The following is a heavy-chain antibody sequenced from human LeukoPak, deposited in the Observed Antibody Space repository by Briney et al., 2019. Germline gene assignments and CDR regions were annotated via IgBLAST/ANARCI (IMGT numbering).Heavy chain of an antibody. CDR2: ISAYNCYT. CDR1: GYTFTSYG. D-gene: IGHD3-3*01. CDR3: ARDSVLRSADAFDI. V-gene: IGHV1-18*01. Sequence: ASVKVSFKASGYTFTSYGISGVRQAPGQGLGGMGWISAYNCYTNYAQKLQGRVTMTTDTSTSTAYMELRSLRSDDTAVYYCARDSVLRSADAFDIWGQGTMVTVSS. J-gene: IGHJ3*02.